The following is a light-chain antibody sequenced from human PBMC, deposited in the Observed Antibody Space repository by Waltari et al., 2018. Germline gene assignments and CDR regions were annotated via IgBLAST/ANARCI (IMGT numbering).Light chain of an antibody. V-gene: IGKV3-20*01. J-gene: IGKJ1*01. CDR3: QQYGSSPGT. CDR1: QSVSSSY. Sequence: EIVLTQSPGTLSLSPWERATLPCRASQSVSSSYLAWDQQKPGQAPRLLIYGASSRATGIPDRFSGSGSGTDFTLTISRLEPEDCAVYYCQQYGSSPGTFGQGTKVEIK. CDR2: GAS.